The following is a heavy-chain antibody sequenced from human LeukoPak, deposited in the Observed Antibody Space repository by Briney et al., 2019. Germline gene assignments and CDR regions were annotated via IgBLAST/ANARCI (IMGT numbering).Heavy chain of an antibody. D-gene: IGHD3-10*01. CDR1: GGTFSSYA. V-gene: IGHV1-69*13. Sequence: ASVTVSFKSSGGTFSSYAISWVRQAPGQGLEWMGGIIPILGTAKHAQKFQGRVTFTADESTTTVYMELSGLRSEDTAVYYCAREDGSGSFQPQFDYWGQGTLVIVSS. J-gene: IGHJ4*02. CDR3: AREDGSGSFQPQFDY. CDR2: IIPILGTA.